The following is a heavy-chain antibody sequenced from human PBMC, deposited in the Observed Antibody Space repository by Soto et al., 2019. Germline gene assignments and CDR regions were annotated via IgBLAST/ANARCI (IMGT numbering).Heavy chain of an antibody. Sequence: QVQLVESGGGVVQPGRSLRLSCAASGFTFSSYGIHWVRQAPGKGLEWVAVISYDGSNRYYADSVKGRITISRDNSKNTLYLQINSLRAEDTAVYYCAEGGYYDSSGYLGWLDYWGQGTLVTVSS. CDR2: ISYDGSNR. D-gene: IGHD3-22*01. V-gene: IGHV3-30*18. CDR1: GFTFSSYG. CDR3: AEGGYYDSSGYLGWLDY. J-gene: IGHJ4*02.